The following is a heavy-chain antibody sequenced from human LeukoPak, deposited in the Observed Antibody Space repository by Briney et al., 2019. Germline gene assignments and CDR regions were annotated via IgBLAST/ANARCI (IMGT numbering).Heavy chain of an antibody. V-gene: IGHV4-61*01. D-gene: IGHD3-22*01. Sequence: SETLSLTCAVSGGYVNRGTFFWTWIRKPPGKGLEWIGYISNSGSTNYHPSLKSRVTISSDTSKTQFTLKLTSVTAADTAVYYCARSPSGYRFDTWGQGTLVTVSS. CDR2: ISNSGST. CDR1: GGYVNRGTFF. CDR3: ARSPSGYRFDT. J-gene: IGHJ4*02.